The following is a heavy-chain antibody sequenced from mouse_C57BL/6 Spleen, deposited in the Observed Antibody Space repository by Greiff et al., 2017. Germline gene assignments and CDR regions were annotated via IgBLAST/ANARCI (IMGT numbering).Heavy chain of an antibody. CDR2: IYPGDGDT. CDR1: GYAFSSSW. J-gene: IGHJ2*01. V-gene: IGHV1-82*01. Sequence: QVQLQQSGPELVKPGASVKICCKASGYAFSSSWMNWVKQRPGKGLEWIGRIYPGDGDTNYNGKFKGKATLTADKSSSTAYMQLSSLTSEDSAVYFCARGPYYFDYWGQGTTLTVSS. CDR3: ARGPYYFDY.